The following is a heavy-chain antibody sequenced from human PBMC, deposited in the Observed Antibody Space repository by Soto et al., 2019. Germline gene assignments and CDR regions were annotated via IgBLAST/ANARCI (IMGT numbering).Heavy chain of an antibody. CDR2: ISGSGGST. Sequence: GGSLRLSCAASGFTFSSYAMSWVRQAPGKGLEWVSAISGSGGSTYYADSVKGRFTISRDNSKNTLYLQMNSLRAEDTAVYYCAKAVEYSSSFWGPLANYLDYWGQGTLVTVSS. J-gene: IGHJ4*02. V-gene: IGHV3-23*01. D-gene: IGHD6-6*01. CDR3: AKAVEYSSSFWGPLANYLDY. CDR1: GFTFSSYA.